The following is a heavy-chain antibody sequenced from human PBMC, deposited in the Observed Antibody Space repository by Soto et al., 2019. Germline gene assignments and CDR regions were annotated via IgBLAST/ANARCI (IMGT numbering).Heavy chain of an antibody. Sequence: GGSLRLSCAVSGLTFSNYGIHWVRQAPGKGLEWVAVISYDGNEKYYADSVKGRFTISRDNSKNTLYLQMNSLKADDTAVYYCAKEGIGSSGPNEYFQHWGQGTLVTVSS. CDR3: AKEGIGSSGPNEYFQH. CDR2: ISYDGNEK. CDR1: GLTFSNYG. V-gene: IGHV3-30*18. D-gene: IGHD6-19*01. J-gene: IGHJ1*01.